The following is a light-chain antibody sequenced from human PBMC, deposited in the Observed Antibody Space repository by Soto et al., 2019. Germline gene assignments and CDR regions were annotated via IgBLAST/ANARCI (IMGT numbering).Light chain of an antibody. CDR1: SSNIGNTY. J-gene: IGLJ2*01. Sequence: QSVLTQPPSASGTPGQRVTISCSGSSSNIGNTYVYWYQQLPGTSPKLLLYRNNQRPSGVPDGFSGSKSGTSASLAISGLRSEDDADYYCAAWDDSMSGHVAFGGGTQLTVL. CDR3: AAWDDSMSGHVA. V-gene: IGLV1-47*01. CDR2: RNN.